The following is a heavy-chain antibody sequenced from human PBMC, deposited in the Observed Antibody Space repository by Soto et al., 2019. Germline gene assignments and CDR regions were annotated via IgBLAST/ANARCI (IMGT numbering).Heavy chain of an antibody. CDR2: IWYDGSNK. CDR1: GFTFSSYG. D-gene: IGHD4-4*01. J-gene: IGHJ4*01. Sequence: QVQLVESGGGVVQPGRSLRLSCAASGFTFSSYGRHWVRQAPGKGLEWVAVIWYDGSNKYYADSVKGRFTISRDNSKNTLYLQMNSLRDEYTAVYYCARGLFSTYYYFDYWGDGTLVTVSS. CDR3: ARGLFSTYYYFDY. V-gene: IGHV3-33*01.